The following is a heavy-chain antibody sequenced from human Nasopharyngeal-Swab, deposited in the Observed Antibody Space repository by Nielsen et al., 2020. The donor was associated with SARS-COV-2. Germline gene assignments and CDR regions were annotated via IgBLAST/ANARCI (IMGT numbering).Heavy chain of an antibody. CDR2: INPDGGST. D-gene: IGHD6-19*01. J-gene: IGHJ4*02. CDR3: ARDSARQSFGY. CDR1: GYTLTSHY. Sequence: ASVKVSCKASGYTLTSHYMHWVRLAPGQGLEWMGVINPDGGSTNYAQKFLGRIIMTRDTPTSTVYMELSSLRSEDTAVFYCARDSARQSFGYWGQGTLLTVSS. V-gene: IGHV1-46*01.